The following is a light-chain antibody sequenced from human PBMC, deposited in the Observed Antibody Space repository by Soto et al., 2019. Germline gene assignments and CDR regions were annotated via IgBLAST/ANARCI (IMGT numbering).Light chain of an antibody. CDR2: GNS. Sequence: QSVLTQPPSVSGAPGQRVTISCTGSSSNIGAGYDVHWYQQLPGTAPKLLIYGNSNRPSGVPYRFSGSKSGTSASLAITGLQAEDEADYYCQSYDSSLSVFGGGTQLTVL. CDR3: QSYDSSLSV. CDR1: SSNIGAGYD. J-gene: IGLJ2*01. V-gene: IGLV1-40*01.